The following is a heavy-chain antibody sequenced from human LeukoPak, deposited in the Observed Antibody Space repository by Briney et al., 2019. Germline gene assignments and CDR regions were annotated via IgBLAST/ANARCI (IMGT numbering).Heavy chain of an antibody. Sequence: SETLSLTCAVYGGSFSGYYWSWIRQPPGKGLEWIGEINHSGSTNYNPSLKSRVTISVGTSKNQFSLKLSSVTAADTAVYYCARGHDFWSGYYYYGMDVWGQGTTVTVSS. D-gene: IGHD3-3*01. CDR3: ARGHDFWSGYYYYGMDV. CDR2: INHSGST. J-gene: IGHJ6*02. CDR1: GGSFSGYY. V-gene: IGHV4-34*01.